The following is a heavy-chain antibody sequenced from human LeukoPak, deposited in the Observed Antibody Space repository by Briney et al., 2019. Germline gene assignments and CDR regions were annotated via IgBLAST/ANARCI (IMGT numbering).Heavy chain of an antibody. CDR1: GGPISSGGYY. CDR3: ARAGSAAAYYFDY. Sequence: TSQTLSLTCTVSGGPISSGGYYWSWIRQHPGKGLEWIGYIYYSGSTYYNPSLKSRVTISVDTSKNQFSLKLSSVTAADTAVYYCARAGSAAAYYFDYWGQGTLVTVSS. CDR2: IYYSGST. J-gene: IGHJ4*02. V-gene: IGHV4-31*03. D-gene: IGHD6-13*01.